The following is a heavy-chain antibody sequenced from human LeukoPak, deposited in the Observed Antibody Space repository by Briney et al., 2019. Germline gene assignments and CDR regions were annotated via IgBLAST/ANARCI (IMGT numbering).Heavy chain of an antibody. CDR1: GGSFSGYY. J-gene: IGHJ4*02. CDR3: ARGRRPNGRFGH. CDR2: INHSGST. Sequence: PSETLSLTCAVYGGSFSGYYWSWIRQPPGKGLEWIGEINHSGSTNYNPSLKSRVTISVDTSKNQFSLKLSSVTAADTAVYYCARGRRPNGRFGHWGQGTLVTVSS. D-gene: IGHD2-8*01. V-gene: IGHV4-34*01.